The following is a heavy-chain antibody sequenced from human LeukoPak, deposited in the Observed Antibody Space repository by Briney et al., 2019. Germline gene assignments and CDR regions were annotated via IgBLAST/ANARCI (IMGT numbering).Heavy chain of an antibody. CDR1: GFTFPRHG. D-gene: IGHD3-9*01. J-gene: IGHJ5*02. CDR2: ISPSGGIL. Sequence: GGSLRLSCAASGFTFPRHGINWVRQAPGKGLEWVSGISPSGGILYYADSVKGRFTISRDNSKNTVSLQMNSLRAEDTALYYCARDLDWGAFDTWGQGTLVTVSS. CDR3: ARDLDWGAFDT. V-gene: IGHV3-23*01.